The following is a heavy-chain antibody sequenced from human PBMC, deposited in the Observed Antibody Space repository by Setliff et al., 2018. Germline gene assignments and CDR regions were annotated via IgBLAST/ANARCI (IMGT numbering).Heavy chain of an antibody. J-gene: IGHJ6*03. V-gene: IGHV4-61*02. D-gene: IGHD3-10*01. CDR2: IHASGSP. CDR1: GGSITSGSFY. Sequence: SETLSLTYTVSGGSITSGSFYWSWVRQPAGKKLEWIGRIHASGSPDYNPSFKSRVTISRDTSTNQFSLKLGSVTAADTAVYYCARDNRARHYMDVWGKGTTVTVSS. CDR3: ARDNRARHYMDV.